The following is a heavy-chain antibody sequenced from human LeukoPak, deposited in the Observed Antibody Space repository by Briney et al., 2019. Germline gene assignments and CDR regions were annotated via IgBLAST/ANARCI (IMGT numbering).Heavy chain of an antibody. J-gene: IGHJ4*02. V-gene: IGHV4-59*01. CDR2: ISYSGGP. CDR1: GGSISSYY. Sequence: PSETLSLTCTVSGGSISSYYWNWIRQPPGKGLEWIGYISYSGGPHNHPSLKSRVTLYIDTPKNRLSLKLSSVTAADTAVYYFARGAQVVGPTIFDYWGQGTLATVCS. CDR3: ARGAQVVGPTIFDY. D-gene: IGHD1-26*01.